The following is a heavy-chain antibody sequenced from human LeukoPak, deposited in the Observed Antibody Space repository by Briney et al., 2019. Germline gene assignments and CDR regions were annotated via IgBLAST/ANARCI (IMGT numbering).Heavy chain of an antibody. CDR1: GFTFSSYL. Sequence: GGSLRLSCAASGFTFSSYLMSWVRQAPGKGLEWVANIKQDGSEKYYVDSVKGRFTISRDNAKNSLYLQMNSLRAEDTAVYYCARVGSGYSYGFPGYYYYYYMDVWGKGTTVTVSS. CDR2: IKQDGSEK. CDR3: ARVGSGYSYGFPGYYYYYYMDV. J-gene: IGHJ6*03. V-gene: IGHV3-7*01. D-gene: IGHD5-18*01.